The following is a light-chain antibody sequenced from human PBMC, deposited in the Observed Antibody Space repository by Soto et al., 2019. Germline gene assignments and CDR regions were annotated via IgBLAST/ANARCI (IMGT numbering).Light chain of an antibody. V-gene: IGKV1-5*01. CDR3: QQYNSYSWT. J-gene: IGKJ1*01. CDR2: DAS. Sequence: DIPMTQSPSTLSASVGDRVTITCRASQSISSWLAWYQQKPGKAPKLLIYDASSLESGVPSRFSGSGSGTEFTLTISSLQPDDFATYYCQQYNSYSWTFGQGTKLAI. CDR1: QSISSW.